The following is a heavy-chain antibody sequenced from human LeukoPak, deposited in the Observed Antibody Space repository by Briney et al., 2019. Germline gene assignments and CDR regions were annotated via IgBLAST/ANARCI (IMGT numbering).Heavy chain of an antibody. CDR3: IAAAGQFDY. CDR1: GFTFSGSA. Sequence: PGGSLRLSCAASGFTFSGSAMHLVRQASGKGLEWVGRIRSKANSYATAYAASVKGRFTISRDDSKNTAYLQMNSLKTEDTAVYYCIAAAGQFDYWGQGTLVTVSS. CDR2: IRSKANSYAT. D-gene: IGHD6-13*01. J-gene: IGHJ4*02. V-gene: IGHV3-73*01.